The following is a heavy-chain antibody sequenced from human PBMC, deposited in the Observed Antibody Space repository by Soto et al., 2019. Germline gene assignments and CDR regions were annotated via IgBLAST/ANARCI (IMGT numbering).Heavy chain of an antibody. V-gene: IGHV1-3*01. CDR3: ARDTSYYDFWSADSPYYYYGMDA. CDR1: GYTVTSYA. J-gene: IGHJ6*02. CDR2: INAGNGNT. D-gene: IGHD3-3*01. Sequence: SVKVSCKASGYTVTSYAMHWVRQAPGQRLEWMGWINAGNGNTKYSQKYQGRVTITRDTSASTAYMELSSLRSEDTAVYYSARDTSYYDFWSADSPYYYYGMDAWGQGTTVTVSS.